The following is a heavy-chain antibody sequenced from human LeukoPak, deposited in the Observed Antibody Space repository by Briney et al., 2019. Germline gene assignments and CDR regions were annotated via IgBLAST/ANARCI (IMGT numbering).Heavy chain of an antibody. CDR1: GFTFSSYW. Sequence: GGSLRLSCAASGFTFSSYWMTWIRQAPGKGLEWVANIKHDGTDKYYVGSVKGRFTISRDNTKNTLSLQMNSLRAEDTAVYYCASYHGHSRSWPYWGQGTLVTVSS. D-gene: IGHD6-13*01. V-gene: IGHV3-7*02. CDR2: IKHDGTDK. CDR3: ASYHGHSRSWPY. J-gene: IGHJ4*02.